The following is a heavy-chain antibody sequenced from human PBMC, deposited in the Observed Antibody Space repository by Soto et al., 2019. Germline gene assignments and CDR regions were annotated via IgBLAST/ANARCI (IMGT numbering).Heavy chain of an antibody. Sequence: SQTLSLTCDISGDSVSSDSATWTWIRQSQSRGLEWLGRTYYRSKWYNDYAVSVKSRLTINPDTSKNQFSLHLKSVTPDDTAVYFCAKGRGVVSATLAFFFWGQGTPVTVSS. CDR2: TYYRSKWYN. D-gene: IGHD2-15*01. CDR3: AKGRGVVSATLAFFF. CDR1: GDSVSSDSAT. J-gene: IGHJ4*02. V-gene: IGHV6-1*01.